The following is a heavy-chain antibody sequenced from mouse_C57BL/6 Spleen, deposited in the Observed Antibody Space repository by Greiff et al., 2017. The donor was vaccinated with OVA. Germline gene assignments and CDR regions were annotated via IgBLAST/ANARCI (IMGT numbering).Heavy chain of an antibody. J-gene: IGHJ4*01. D-gene: IGHD2-4*01. Sequence: VQLQQPGTELVKPGASVKLSCKASGYTFTSYWMHWVKQRPGQGLEWIGNINPSNGGTNYNEKFKSKATLTVDKSSSTAYLPLSTLTSEESAVYYCARYFYCECGRAMDYGGQGTSVTGAS. CDR1: GYTFTSYW. V-gene: IGHV1-53*01. CDR3: ARYFYCECGRAMDY. CDR2: INPSNGGT.